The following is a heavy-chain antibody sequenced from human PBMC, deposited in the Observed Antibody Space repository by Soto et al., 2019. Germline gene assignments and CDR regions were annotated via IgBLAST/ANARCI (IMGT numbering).Heavy chain of an antibody. J-gene: IGHJ4*02. D-gene: IGHD1-26*01. V-gene: IGHV4-61*01. CDR1: GGSVSSGSYY. Sequence: QVQLQESGPGLVKPSETLSLTCTVSGGSVSSGSYYWSWIRQPPGKGLEWIGYIYYSGSTNYNPSRKSRVTISVDTSKNQFSLKLSSVTAADTAVYYCARDLGPSGSFDYWGQGTLVTVSS. CDR3: ARDLGPSGSFDY. CDR2: IYYSGST.